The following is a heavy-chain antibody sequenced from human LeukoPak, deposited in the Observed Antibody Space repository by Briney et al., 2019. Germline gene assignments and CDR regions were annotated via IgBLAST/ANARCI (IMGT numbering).Heavy chain of an antibody. J-gene: IGHJ4*02. CDR3: ARGTGEGYSYGRYYFDY. Sequence: ASVKVSCKASGYTFTGHYLHWVRQAPGQGLEWMGWINPNSGGTNYAQKFQGRVTMTRDTSISTAYRELSRLRSDDTAVYYCARGTGEGYSYGRYYFDYWGQGTLVTVSS. V-gene: IGHV1-2*02. CDR2: INPNSGGT. CDR1: GYTFTGHY. D-gene: IGHD5-18*01.